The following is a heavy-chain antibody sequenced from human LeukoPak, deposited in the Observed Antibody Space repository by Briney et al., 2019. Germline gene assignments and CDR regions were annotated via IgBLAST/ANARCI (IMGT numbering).Heavy chain of an antibody. CDR2: IKQDGSKK. V-gene: IGHV3-7*04. CDR3: TRVGYIDEGIDY. J-gene: IGHJ4*02. Sequence: GGSLRLSCAASGFTFYNYWMTWVRQAPGKGLEWVANIKQDGSKKSYVDSVKGRFTISRDNAKNSLYLQMNSLRAEDTAIYYCTRVGYIDEGIDYWGQGTLVTVSS. CDR1: GFTFYNYW. D-gene: IGHD5-24*01.